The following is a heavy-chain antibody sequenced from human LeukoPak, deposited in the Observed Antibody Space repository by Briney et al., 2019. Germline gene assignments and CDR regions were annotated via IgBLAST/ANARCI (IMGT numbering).Heavy chain of an antibody. CDR2: ISYDGSNK. CDR1: GFTFSSYG. D-gene: IGHD4-23*01. V-gene: IGHV3-30*18. J-gene: IGHJ6*02. CDR3: AKGGHARSRWPYDDGREV. Sequence: LAGGSLRLSCAASGFTFSSYGMHWVRQAPGKGLEWVAVISYDGSNKYYADSVKGRFTISRDNSKNTLYLQMNSLRAGDTAVYYCAKGGHARSRWPYDDGREVWRQGTTVTV.